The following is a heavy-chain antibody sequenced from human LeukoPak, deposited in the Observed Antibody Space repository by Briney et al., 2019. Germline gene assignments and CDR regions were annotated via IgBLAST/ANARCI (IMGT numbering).Heavy chain of an antibody. V-gene: IGHV3-74*01. Sequence: GGSLRLSCAASGFTFSSYWMHWVRQAPGKGLVWVSRINSDGSSTSYADSVKGRFTISRDNAKNTLYLQMNSLRAEDTAVYYCARVTTTAYFDYWGQGTLVTVSS. CDR2: INSDGSST. CDR3: ARVTTTAYFDY. D-gene: IGHD4-17*01. J-gene: IGHJ4*02. CDR1: GFTFSSYW.